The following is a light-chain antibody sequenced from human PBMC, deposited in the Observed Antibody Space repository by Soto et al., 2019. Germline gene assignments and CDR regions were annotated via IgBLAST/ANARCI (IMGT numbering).Light chain of an antibody. V-gene: IGKV1-9*01. CDR2: AAS. J-gene: IGKJ2*01. CDR3: QQLNSYPQT. Sequence: DIQLTQSPSFLSASVGDRVTITCRASQGISSYLAWYQQKPGQAPKLLIYAASTLQSGVPSRFSGSGSGTEFTLTISSLQPEDFAIYYCQQLNSYPQTFGQGTKLEIK. CDR1: QGISSY.